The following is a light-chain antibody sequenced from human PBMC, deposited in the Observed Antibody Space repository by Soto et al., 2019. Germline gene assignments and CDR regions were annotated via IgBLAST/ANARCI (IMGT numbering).Light chain of an antibody. CDR2: GAS. CDR3: QQYNNWPRT. Sequence: EIVMRQSPATLSVSPGERATLSCRASQGVSSNLAWYQQKPGQAPSLLIYGASTRATGIPARFSGSGSGTEFTLTISSLRSEDFAVYYCQQYNNWPRTFGQGTKV. CDR1: QGVSSN. J-gene: IGKJ1*01. V-gene: IGKV3-15*01.